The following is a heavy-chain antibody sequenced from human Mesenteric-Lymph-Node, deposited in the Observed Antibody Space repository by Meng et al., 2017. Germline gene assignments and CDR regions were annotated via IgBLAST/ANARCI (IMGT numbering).Heavy chain of an antibody. CDR3: ARGKQDAWELLAY. J-gene: IGHJ4*02. Sequence: QVHRPGEGPGLVQPSGTLSLTFGFSGVSIRSNIRCTWVRQPPGKGLEWIGDIDDRGSTNYNPSFNSRISISLDKSKNHFSLKVNSVTAADTAVYYCARGKQDAWELLAYWGQGALVTVSS. CDR2: IDDRGST. D-gene: IGHD1-26*01. V-gene: IGHV4-4*02. CDR1: GVSIRSNIR.